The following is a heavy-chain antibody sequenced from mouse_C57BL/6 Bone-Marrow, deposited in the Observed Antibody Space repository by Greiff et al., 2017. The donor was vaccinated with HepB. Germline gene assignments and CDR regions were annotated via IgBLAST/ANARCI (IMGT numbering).Heavy chain of an antibody. D-gene: IGHD2-4*01. V-gene: IGHV1-4*01. CDR3: ARSHYDFDY. Sequence: VKLQQSGAELARPGDSVKMSCKASGYTFTSYTMHWVKQRPGQGLEWIGYINPSSGYTKYKQKFKDKATLTADKASSTAYMQLSSLTSEDSAVYYCARSHYDFDYWGQGTTLPVSS. J-gene: IGHJ2*01. CDR1: GYTFTSYT. CDR2: INPSSGYT.